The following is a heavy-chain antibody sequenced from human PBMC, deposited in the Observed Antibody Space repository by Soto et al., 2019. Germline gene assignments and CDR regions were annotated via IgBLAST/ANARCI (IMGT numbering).Heavy chain of an antibody. Sequence: PGESLKISCKGSGYTFTSYWIGWVRQMPGKGLEWMGIIYPGDSDTRYSPSFQGQVSISVDKSITTAYLQWSSLKASDTATYYCARIHSGSYSGIDYWGQGTLVTVSS. CDR2: IYPGDSDT. CDR1: GYTFTSYW. V-gene: IGHV5-51*01. D-gene: IGHD1-26*01. J-gene: IGHJ4*02. CDR3: ARIHSGSYSGIDY.